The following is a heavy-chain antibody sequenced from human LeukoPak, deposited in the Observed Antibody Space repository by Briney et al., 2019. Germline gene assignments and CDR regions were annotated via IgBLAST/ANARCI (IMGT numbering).Heavy chain of an antibody. D-gene: IGHD3-22*01. Sequence: SETLSLTCAVSGGSISSSNWWSWVRQPPGKGLEWIGEIYHSGSTNYNPSLKSRVTISVDKSKNQFSLKLSSVTAADTAVYYCARDLRYYYDSSGWGYYFDYWGQGTLVTVSS. CDR1: GGSISSSNW. V-gene: IGHV4-4*02. J-gene: IGHJ4*02. CDR2: IYHSGST. CDR3: ARDLRYYYDSSGWGYYFDY.